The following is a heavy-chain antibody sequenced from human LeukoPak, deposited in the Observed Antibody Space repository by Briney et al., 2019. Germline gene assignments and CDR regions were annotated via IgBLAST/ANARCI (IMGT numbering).Heavy chain of an antibody. Sequence: GGSLRLSCAASGFTFSRYNMNWVRQAPGKGLEWVSSISSGSSYIYYADSVKGRFTISRDNAKNSLYLQMNSLRAEDTAVYYCARDQGWWFGDDAFDIWGQGTMVTVSS. CDR3: ARDQGWWFGDDAFDI. D-gene: IGHD3-10*01. CDR2: ISSGSSYI. V-gene: IGHV3-21*01. CDR1: GFTFSRYN. J-gene: IGHJ3*02.